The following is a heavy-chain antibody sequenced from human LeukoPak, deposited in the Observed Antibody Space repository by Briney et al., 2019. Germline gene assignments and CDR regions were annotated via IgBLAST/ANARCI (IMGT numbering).Heavy chain of an antibody. D-gene: IGHD3-22*01. CDR1: GGSISSYY. V-gene: IGHV4-4*09. CDR2: IYTSGST. CDR3: ARIRYYYDSSGYYHDAFDI. J-gene: IGHJ3*02. Sequence: PSETLSLTCTVSGGSISSYYWSWIRQPPGKGLEWIGYIYTSGSTNYNPSLKSRVTISVDTSKNQFSLKLSSVTAADTAVYYCARIRYYYDSSGYYHDAFDIWGRGTMVTVSS.